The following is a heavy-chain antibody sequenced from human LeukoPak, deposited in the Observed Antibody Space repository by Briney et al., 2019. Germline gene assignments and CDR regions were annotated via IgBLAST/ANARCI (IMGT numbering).Heavy chain of an antibody. CDR3: ARGTMTTVTYYFDY. CDR2: INHSGST. CDR1: GGPIDITNY. Sequence: SETLSLTCGVSGGPIDITNYWSWVRQAPGKGLEWIGEINHSGSTNYNPSLKSRVTISVDTSKNQFSLKLSSVTAADTAVYYCARGTMTTVTYYFDYWGQGTLVTVSS. J-gene: IGHJ4*02. V-gene: IGHV4-4*02. D-gene: IGHD4-17*01.